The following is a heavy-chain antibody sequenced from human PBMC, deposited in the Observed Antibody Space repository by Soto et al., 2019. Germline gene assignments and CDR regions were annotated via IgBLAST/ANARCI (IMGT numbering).Heavy chain of an antibody. V-gene: IGHV3-23*01. J-gene: IGHJ5*01. CDR3: AKVLLLWPEWFDS. CDR1: GFTFSSFP. CDR2: ISNNAGTT. Sequence: EVQLLESGGGLVQPGGSLRLSCAASGFTFSSFPMQWVRQAPGKGLEWVSGISNNAGTTYYADSVKGRFTISRDNSKNTVYLQITSLRAEDTTIYYCAKVLLLWPEWFDSWGQGTLVTVSS. D-gene: IGHD3-10*01.